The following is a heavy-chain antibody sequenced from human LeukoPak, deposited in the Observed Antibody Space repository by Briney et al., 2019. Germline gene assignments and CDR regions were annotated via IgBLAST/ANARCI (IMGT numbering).Heavy chain of an antibody. D-gene: IGHD3-22*01. Sequence: SETLSLTCAVYGGSFSGYYWSWIRQSPGKGLEWIGEINHSGSTNYNPSLKSRVTISVDTSKNQFSLKLSSVTAADTAVYYCARGLYYDSSGYYRDDAFDMWGQGTMVTVSS. CDR3: ARGLYYDSSGYYRDDAFDM. CDR1: GGSFSGYY. CDR2: INHSGST. J-gene: IGHJ3*02. V-gene: IGHV4-34*01.